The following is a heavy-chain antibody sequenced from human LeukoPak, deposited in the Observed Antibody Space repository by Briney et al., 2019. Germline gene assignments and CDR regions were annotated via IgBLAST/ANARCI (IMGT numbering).Heavy chain of an antibody. J-gene: IGHJ1*01. CDR2: ISYDGSNK. CDR1: GFTFSSYA. V-gene: IGHV3-30*04. CDR3: AKDQVYSLFQH. D-gene: IGHD6-13*01. Sequence: GGSLRLSCAASGFTFSSYAMHWVRQAPGKGLEWVAVISYDGSNKYYADSVKGRFTISRDNSKNTLYLQMNSLRAEDTAVYYCAKDQVYSLFQHWGQGTLVTVSS.